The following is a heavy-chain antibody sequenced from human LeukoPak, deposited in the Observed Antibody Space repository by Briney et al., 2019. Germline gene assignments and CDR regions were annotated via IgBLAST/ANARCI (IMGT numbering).Heavy chain of an antibody. V-gene: IGHV3-21*04. CDR2: ISTSSSYI. Sequence: GGSLRLSCAASGFTFSSYSMNWVRQAPGKGLEWVSSISTSSSYIYYADSVKGRFTISRDNAKNSLYLQMNSLRAEDTALYYCARDPGGSYYNYYYYYMDVWGKGTTVTVSS. CDR1: GFTFSSYS. J-gene: IGHJ6*03. D-gene: IGHD1-26*01. CDR3: ARDPGGSYYNYYYYYMDV.